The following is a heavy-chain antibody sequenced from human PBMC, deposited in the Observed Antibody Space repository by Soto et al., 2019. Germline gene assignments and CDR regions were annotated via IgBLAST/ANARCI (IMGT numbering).Heavy chain of an antibody. CDR2: ISAYNGNT. J-gene: IGHJ5*02. CDR1: GYTFTSYG. V-gene: IGHV1-18*01. CDR3: ARDSPTVTTSWFDP. D-gene: IGHD4-17*01. Sequence: ASVKVSCKASGYTFTSYGISWVRQAPGQGLEWMGWISAYNGNTNYAQKLQGRVTMTTDTSTSTAYMELRSLRSDDTAVYYCARDSPTVTTSWFDPWGKGTPVTVAS.